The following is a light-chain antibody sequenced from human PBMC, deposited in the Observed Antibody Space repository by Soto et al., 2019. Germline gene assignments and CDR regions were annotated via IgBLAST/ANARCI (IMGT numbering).Light chain of an antibody. CDR3: HQYHLLST. V-gene: IGKV1-5*03. J-gene: IGKJ3*01. CDR1: QNISSW. Sequence: DIQMTQSPSTLSAFVGDRVTIACRASQNISSWLAWYQQKPGKAPKILIYKASTLESGVPARLSGSRSGTAFTLTISSLQPDYFATYYFHQYHLLSTFGPGTKVHL. CDR2: KAS.